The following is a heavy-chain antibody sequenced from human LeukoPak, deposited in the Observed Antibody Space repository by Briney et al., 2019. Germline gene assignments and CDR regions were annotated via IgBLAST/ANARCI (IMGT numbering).Heavy chain of an antibody. CDR3: ARAPTYDYIWGSYRIDVVEPGEFDY. V-gene: IGHV3-66*01. J-gene: IGHJ4*02. D-gene: IGHD3-16*02. Sequence: PGGSLRLSCAASGFTVSSNYMSWVRQAPGKGLEWVSVIYSGGSTYYADSVKGRFTISRDNAKNSLYLQMNSLRAEDTAVYYCARAPTYDYIWGSYRIDVVEPGEFDYWGQGTLVTVSS. CDR1: GFTVSSNY. CDR2: IYSGGST.